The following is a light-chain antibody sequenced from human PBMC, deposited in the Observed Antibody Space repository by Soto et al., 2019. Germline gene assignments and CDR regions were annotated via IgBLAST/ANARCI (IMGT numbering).Light chain of an antibody. J-gene: IGKJ4*01. CDR1: QSVSSSY. CDR3: QQYGSSPLT. CDR2: GAS. V-gene: IGKV3-20*01. Sequence: EIVLTQSPGTLSLSPGERATLSCTGTQSVSSSYLAWYQQKPGQAPRLLIYGASSRATGLPDRFSGSGSGTDFTLTISRLEPEDFAVYYCQQYGSSPLTFGGGTKVDIK.